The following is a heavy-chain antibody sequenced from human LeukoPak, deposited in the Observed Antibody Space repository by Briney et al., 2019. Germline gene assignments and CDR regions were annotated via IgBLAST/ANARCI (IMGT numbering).Heavy chain of an antibody. CDR2: ISYDGSNK. CDR3: ARALLNYDILTGYSQSAFDI. D-gene: IGHD3-9*01. V-gene: IGHV3-30*03. CDR1: GFTFSSYG. Sequence: GGSLRLSCAASGFTFSSYGMHWVRQAPGKGLEWVAVISYDGSNKYYADSVKGRFTISRDNSKNTLYLQMNSLRAEDTAVYYCARALLNYDILTGYSQSAFDIWGQGTMVTVSS. J-gene: IGHJ3*02.